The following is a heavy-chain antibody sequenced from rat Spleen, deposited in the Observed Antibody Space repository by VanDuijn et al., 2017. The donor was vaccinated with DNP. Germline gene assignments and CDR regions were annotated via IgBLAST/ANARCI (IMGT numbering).Heavy chain of an antibody. D-gene: IGHD4-2*01. CDR1: GFTFSNFD. V-gene: IGHV5-19*01. J-gene: IGHJ4*01. Sequence: EVQLVESGGGLVQPGRSLKLSCAASGFTFSNFDMAWVRQAPTKGLEWVVSISPSSVSTYYRDSVKGRFTLSRDNAKSTLYLQMDGLKSEDTATYYCATFEERDAWGQGTSVTVSS. CDR3: ATFEERDA. CDR2: ISPSSVST.